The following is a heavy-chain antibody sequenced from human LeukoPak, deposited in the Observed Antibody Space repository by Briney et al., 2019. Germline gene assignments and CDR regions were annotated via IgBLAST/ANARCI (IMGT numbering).Heavy chain of an antibody. CDR2: IYPGDSDT. D-gene: IGHD3-22*01. CDR1: GYRVTSYW. CDR3: ARGYYYYDSSPLDVTFYGMDV. V-gene: IGHV5-51*01. J-gene: IGHJ6*02. Sequence: GESLKISCKGSGYRVTSYWIGWVRQMPGKGLEWMGIIYPGDSDTRYSPSFQGQVTISADKSISTAYLQWSSLKASDTAMYYCARGYYYYDSSPLDVTFYGMDVWGQGTTVTVSS.